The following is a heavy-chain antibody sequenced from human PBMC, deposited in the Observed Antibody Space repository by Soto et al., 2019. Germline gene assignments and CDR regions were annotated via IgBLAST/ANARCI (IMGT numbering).Heavy chain of an antibody. CDR3: ARIPGLIKDTGIYYGMDV. D-gene: IGHD3-16*01. CDR1: GGTFSSYA. J-gene: IGHJ6*02. V-gene: IGHV1-69*13. CDR2: IIPIFGTA. Sequence: SVKVSCKASGGTFSSYAISWVRQAPGQGLEWMGGIIPIFGTANYAQKFQGRVTITADESTSTAYMELSSLRSEDTAVYYCARIPGLIKDTGIYYGMDVWGQGTTVTVSS.